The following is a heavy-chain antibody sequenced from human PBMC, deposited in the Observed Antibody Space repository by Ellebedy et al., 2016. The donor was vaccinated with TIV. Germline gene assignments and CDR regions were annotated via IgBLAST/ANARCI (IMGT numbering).Heavy chain of an antibody. J-gene: IGHJ4*02. D-gene: IGHD3-22*01. CDR2: IYSSGYT. V-gene: IGHV4-59*01. CDR1: GSSISRYY. CDR3: ARGYDNRGFYDCPFDH. Sequence: MPSETLSLTCSVSGSSISRYYWSWIRQPPGKGLEWIGYIYSSGYTSYNPSLESRVTISLDTSKGQFSLTLTCVTAADTAVYYCARGYDNRGFYDCPFDHWGQGTLVTVSS.